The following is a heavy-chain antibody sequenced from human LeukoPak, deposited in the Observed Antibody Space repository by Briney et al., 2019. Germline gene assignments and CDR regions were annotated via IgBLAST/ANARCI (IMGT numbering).Heavy chain of an antibody. CDR1: GYTFTSYG. CDR3: ARGCGDGYNSVLCAFDY. D-gene: IGHD5-24*01. J-gene: IGHJ4*02. V-gene: IGHV1-18*01. CDR2: ISAYNGNT. Sequence: GASVKVSCKASGYTFTSYGISWVRQAPGQGLEWMGWISAYNGNTNYAQKLQGRVTMTTDTSTSTAYMELRSLRSDDTAVYYCARGCGDGYNSVLCAFDYWGQGTLVTVSS.